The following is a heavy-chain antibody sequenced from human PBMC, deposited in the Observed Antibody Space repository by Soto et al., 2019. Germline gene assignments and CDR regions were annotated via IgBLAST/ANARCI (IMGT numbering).Heavy chain of an antibody. J-gene: IGHJ5*02. Sequence: SVKVSCKASGGTFSSYTISWVQQAPGQGLEWMGRIIPILGIANYAQKFQGRVTITADKSTSTAYMELSSLRSEDTAVYYCARDLGIVVVPAAIEPENWFDPWGQGTLVTVSS. D-gene: IGHD2-2*02. V-gene: IGHV1-69*04. CDR1: GGTFSSYT. CDR3: ARDLGIVVVPAAIEPENWFDP. CDR2: IIPILGIA.